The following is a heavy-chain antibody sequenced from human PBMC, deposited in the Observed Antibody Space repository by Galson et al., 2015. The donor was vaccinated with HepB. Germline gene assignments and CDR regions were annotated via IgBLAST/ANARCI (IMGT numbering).Heavy chain of an antibody. Sequence: SLRLSCAATGFTFSTYAMSWVRQAPGKGLEWVSAIGQSGGNTYYADSVRGRFTISRDNSRKTVYLQMNSLRVDDTAVYYCASNRVGAILDYWGQGALVAVSS. CDR2: IGQSGGNT. D-gene: IGHD1-26*01. J-gene: IGHJ4*02. V-gene: IGHV3-23*01. CDR3: ASNRVGAILDY. CDR1: GFTFSTYA.